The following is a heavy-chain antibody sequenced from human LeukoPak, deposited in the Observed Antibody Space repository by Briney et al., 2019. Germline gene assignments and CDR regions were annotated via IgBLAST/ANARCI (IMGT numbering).Heavy chain of an antibody. CDR1: GFTFGDYA. J-gene: IGHJ4*02. Sequence: GGSLRLSCTASGFTFGDYAMSWVRQAPGKGLEWVGSIRSKAYGGTTEYAASVKGRFTISRDDSKSIAYLQMNSLKTEDTAVYYCTRDPDGSSRLDYWGQGTLVTVSS. V-gene: IGHV3-49*04. D-gene: IGHD6-6*01. CDR2: IRSKAYGGTT. CDR3: TRDPDGSSRLDY.